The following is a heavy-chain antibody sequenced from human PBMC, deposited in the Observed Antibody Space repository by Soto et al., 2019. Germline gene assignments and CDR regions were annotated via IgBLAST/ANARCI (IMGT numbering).Heavy chain of an antibody. J-gene: IGHJ4*02. CDR3: GILVYSSSGVKY. CDR2: INAGNGNT. D-gene: IGHD6-6*01. V-gene: IGHV1-3*01. Sequence: ASVKVSCKASGYTFTSYAMHWVRQAPGQRLEWMGWINAGNGNTKYSQKFQGRVTITRDTSASTAYMELSSLRSEDTAVYYCGILVYSSSGVKYWGQGTLVTVSS. CDR1: GYTFTSYA.